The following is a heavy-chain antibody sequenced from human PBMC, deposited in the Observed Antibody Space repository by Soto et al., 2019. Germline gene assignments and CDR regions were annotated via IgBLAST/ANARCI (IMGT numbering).Heavy chain of an antibody. D-gene: IGHD5-18*01. CDR3: AKDIEGEIQLWLRMTRGYYFDY. V-gene: IGHV3-30*18. CDR1: GGTFSSYG. CDR2: ISYDGSNK. J-gene: IGHJ4*02. Sequence: QVQLVQSGAEVKKPGSSVKVSCKASGGTFSSYGMHWVRQAPGKGLEWVAVISYDGSNKYYADSVKGRFTISRDNSKNTLYLQMNSLRAEDTAVYYCAKDIEGEIQLWLRMTRGYYFDYWGQGTLVTVSS.